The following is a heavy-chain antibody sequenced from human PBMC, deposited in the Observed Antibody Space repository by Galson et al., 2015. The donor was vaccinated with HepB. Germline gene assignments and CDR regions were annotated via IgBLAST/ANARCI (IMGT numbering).Heavy chain of an antibody. CDR3: VKSAVTRRYDQNWFDP. V-gene: IGHV3-64D*06. CDR2: ISSNGGST. Sequence: SLRLSCAASGFTFSSYAMHWVRQAPGKGLEYVSAISSNGGSTYYADSVKGRFTISRDNSKNTLYLQMSSLRAEDTAVYYCVKSAVTRRYDQNWFDPWGQGTLVTVSS. CDR1: GFTFSSYA. J-gene: IGHJ5*02. D-gene: IGHD4-17*01.